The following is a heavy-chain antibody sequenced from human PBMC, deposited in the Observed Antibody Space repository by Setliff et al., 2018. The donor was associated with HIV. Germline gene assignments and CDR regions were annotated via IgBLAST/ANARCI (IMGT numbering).Heavy chain of an antibody. Sequence: SLRLSCAASGFTFSTAWMNWVRQAPGKGLEWVGHIKSKTDGGTTDYAAPVKGRFTISRDDSKNTLYLQMNSLKSEDTAVYYCTAALQQQVVRWFDPWGQGTLVTVSS. CDR3: TAALQQQVVRWFDP. CDR2: IKSKTDGGTT. J-gene: IGHJ5*02. V-gene: IGHV3-15*01. D-gene: IGHD6-13*01. CDR1: GFTFSTAW.